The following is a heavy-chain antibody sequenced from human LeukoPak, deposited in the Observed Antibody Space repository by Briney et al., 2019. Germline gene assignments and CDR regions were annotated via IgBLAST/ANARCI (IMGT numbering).Heavy chain of an antibody. J-gene: IGHJ4*02. Sequence: ASVQVSCQASGYTFTGYYMHWVRQAPGQGLEWMGWINPNSGGTNYAQKFQGRVTMTRDTSISTAYMELSRLRSDDTAVYYCARIGSYYDSSGYYLDYWGQGTLVTVSS. CDR1: GYTFTGYY. CDR2: INPNSGGT. D-gene: IGHD3-22*01. CDR3: ARIGSYYDSSGYYLDY. V-gene: IGHV1-2*02.